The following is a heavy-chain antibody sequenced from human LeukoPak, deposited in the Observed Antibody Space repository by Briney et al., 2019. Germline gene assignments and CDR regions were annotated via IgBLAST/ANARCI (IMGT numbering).Heavy chain of an antibody. J-gene: IGHJ4*02. Sequence: GALRLSCAASGFTFSSYGMHWVRQAPGKGLEWVAVISYDGSNKYYADSVKGRFTISRDNAKNTLYLQMNSLRAEDTAVYYCARDPPSWFGELLYKGYFDYWGQGTLVTVSS. D-gene: IGHD3-10*01. V-gene: IGHV3-30*03. CDR2: ISYDGSNK. CDR1: GFTFSSYG. CDR3: ARDPPSWFGELLYKGYFDY.